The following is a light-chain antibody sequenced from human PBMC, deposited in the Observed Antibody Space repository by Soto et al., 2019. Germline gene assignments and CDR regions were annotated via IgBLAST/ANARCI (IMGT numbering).Light chain of an antibody. Sequence: QSVLTQPPSVSGAPGHRVTISCTGSSSNIGAGYDVHWFQQIPGTSPKVLIHGNSNRPSGVPDRFSGSKSGTSASLAITGLQAEDEADYYCQSYDSSLGGWVFGGGTKLTVL. CDR3: QSYDSSLGGWV. CDR2: GNS. CDR1: SSNIGAGYD. J-gene: IGLJ3*02. V-gene: IGLV1-40*01.